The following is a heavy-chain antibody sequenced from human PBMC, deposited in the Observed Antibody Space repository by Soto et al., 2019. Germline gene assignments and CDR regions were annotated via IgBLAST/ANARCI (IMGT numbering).Heavy chain of an antibody. D-gene: IGHD4-17*01. Sequence: PGGSLRLSCAASGFTFSSYSMNWVRQAPGKVLEWVSYISSSSSTIYYADSVQGRFTISRDNAKNSLYLQMNSLRDEDTAVYYCARDRDYGYYYGMDVWGQGTTVTVSS. CDR3: ARDRDYGYYYGMDV. CDR1: GFTFSSYS. CDR2: ISSSSSTI. J-gene: IGHJ6*02. V-gene: IGHV3-48*02.